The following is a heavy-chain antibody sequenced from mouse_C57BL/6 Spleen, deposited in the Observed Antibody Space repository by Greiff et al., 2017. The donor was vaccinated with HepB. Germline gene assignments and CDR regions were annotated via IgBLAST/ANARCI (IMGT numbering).Heavy chain of an antibody. D-gene: IGHD2-2*01. J-gene: IGHJ4*01. CDR1: GFSLSTSGMG. CDR3: ARKEGYDEDYYAMDY. Sequence: ESGPGILQSSQTLSLTCSFSGFSLSTSGMGVSWIRQPSGKGLEWLAHIYWDDDKRYNPSLKSRLTISKDTSRNQVFLKITSVDTADTATYYCARKEGYDEDYYAMDYWGQGTSVTVSS. V-gene: IGHV8-12*01. CDR2: IYWDDDK.